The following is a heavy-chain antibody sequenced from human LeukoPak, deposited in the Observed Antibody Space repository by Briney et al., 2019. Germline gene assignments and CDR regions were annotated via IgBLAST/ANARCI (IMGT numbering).Heavy chain of an antibody. D-gene: IGHD3-3*01. CDR3: ARDLPDLWYYGMDV. CDR2: IYTSGST. J-gene: IGHJ6*02. CDR1: GGSISSYY. V-gene: IGHV4-4*07. Sequence: SETLPLTCTVSGGSISSYYWSWIRQPAGKGLEWIGRIYTSGSTNYNPSLKSRVTMSVDTSKNQFSLKLSSVTAADTAVYYCARDLPDLWYYGMDVWGQGTTVTVSS.